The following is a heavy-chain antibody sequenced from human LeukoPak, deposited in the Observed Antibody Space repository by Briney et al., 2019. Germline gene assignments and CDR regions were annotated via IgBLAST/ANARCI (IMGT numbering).Heavy chain of an antibody. J-gene: IGHJ4*02. CDR1: GGSISSYY. CDR2: IYYSGST. CDR3: ASGRGITGTMEY. D-gene: IGHD1-7*01. V-gene: IGHV4-59*01. Sequence: SETLSLTCTVSGGSISSYYWSWIRQPPGKGLEWIGYIYYSGSTNYNPSLKSRVTISVDTSKNQFSLKLSSVTAADTAVYYCASGRGITGTMEYWGQGTLVTVSS.